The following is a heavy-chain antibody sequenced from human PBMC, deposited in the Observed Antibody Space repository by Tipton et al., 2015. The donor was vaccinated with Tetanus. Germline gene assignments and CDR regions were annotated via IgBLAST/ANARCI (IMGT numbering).Heavy chain of an antibody. CDR1: GFILSNYW. CDR3: ARDYPDFDY. D-gene: IGHD3-16*02. Sequence: SLRLSCSASGFILSNYWMSWVRQAPGKGLEWVANINREGGGKYYVDSVKGRFTISRDEAKNSLYLQMSSLRVGDTAVYYCARDYPDFDYWGQGTLVTVSS. J-gene: IGHJ4*02. V-gene: IGHV3-7*01. CDR2: INREGGGK.